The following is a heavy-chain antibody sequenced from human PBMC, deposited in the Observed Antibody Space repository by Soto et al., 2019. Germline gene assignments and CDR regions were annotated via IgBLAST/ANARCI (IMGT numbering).Heavy chain of an antibody. Sequence: PSETLSLTCTVSGGSISSGDYYWSWIRQPPGRGLEWIGYIYYSGSTYYNPSLKSRVTISVDTSKNQFSLKLSSVTAADTAVYYCARDRAALSGDYYDSSGPYSHFDYWGQGTLVTVSS. CDR3: ARDRAALSGDYYDSSGPYSHFDY. CDR1: GGSISSGDYY. D-gene: IGHD3-22*01. CDR2: IYYSGST. V-gene: IGHV4-30-4*01. J-gene: IGHJ4*02.